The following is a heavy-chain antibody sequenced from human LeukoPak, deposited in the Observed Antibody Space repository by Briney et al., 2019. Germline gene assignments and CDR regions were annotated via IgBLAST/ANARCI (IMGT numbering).Heavy chain of an antibody. CDR1: GFTFSSYA. Sequence: GGSLRLSCAASGFTFSSYAMIWVRQAPGKGLEWISNISGGGGDTYYGDSVKGRFTISRDNSKTTLYLQMNSLRVEDTAVYWCVKTMTGYFSDGFDIWGQGTMVTVSS. CDR3: VKTMTGYFSDGFDI. CDR2: ISGGGGDT. J-gene: IGHJ3*02. V-gene: IGHV3-23*01. D-gene: IGHD3-9*01.